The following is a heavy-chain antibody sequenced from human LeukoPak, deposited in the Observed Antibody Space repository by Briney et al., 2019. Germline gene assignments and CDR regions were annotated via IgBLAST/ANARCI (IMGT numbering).Heavy chain of an antibody. CDR3: ARDLPTAMVSNCYYYMDV. D-gene: IGHD5-18*01. Sequence: SETLSLTCTVSGGSISSYYWSWIRQPAGKGLEWIGRIYTSGSTNYNPSLKSRVTMSVDTSKNQFSLKLSSVTAADTAVYYCARDLPTAMVSNCYYYMDVWGKGTTVTISS. V-gene: IGHV4-4*07. J-gene: IGHJ6*03. CDR2: IYTSGST. CDR1: GGSISSYY.